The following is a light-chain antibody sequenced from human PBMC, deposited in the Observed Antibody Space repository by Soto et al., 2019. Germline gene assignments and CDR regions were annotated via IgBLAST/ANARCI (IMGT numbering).Light chain of an antibody. CDR1: SRDVGGYNN. Sequence: QSALTQPASVSGSPGQSITISCTGTSRDVGGYNNVSWYQQHPGKAPKLMIHDVSNRPAGVSNRFSGSKSGNTASLTISGLQAEDEADYYCSSYTSSSTYVFGTGTKVTVL. J-gene: IGLJ1*01. V-gene: IGLV2-14*01. CDR3: SSYTSSSTYV. CDR2: DVS.